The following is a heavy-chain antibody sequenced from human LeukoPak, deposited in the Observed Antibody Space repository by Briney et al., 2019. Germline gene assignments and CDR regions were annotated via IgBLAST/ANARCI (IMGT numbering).Heavy chain of an antibody. CDR3: ASSYRSSFSSLDY. D-gene: IGHD6-6*01. CDR1: GYTFTGYY. J-gene: IGHJ4*02. Sequence: ASVNVSFKASGYTFTGYYMHWVRQAPGQGLEWMGWINPNSGGTNYAQKYQGRVTMTRDTSISTAYMELSRLRSDDTAVYYCASSYRSSFSSLDYWGQGTLVTVSS. CDR2: INPNSGGT. V-gene: IGHV1-2*02.